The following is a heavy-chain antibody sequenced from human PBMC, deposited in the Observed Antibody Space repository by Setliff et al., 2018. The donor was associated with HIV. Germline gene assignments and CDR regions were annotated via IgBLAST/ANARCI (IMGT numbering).Heavy chain of an antibody. D-gene: IGHD4-17*01. CDR2: IYFSGHT. CDR1: GGSISSNW. CDR3: ARDIWAYGPMGS. J-gene: IGHJ5*02. V-gene: IGHV4-4*02. Sequence: SETLSLTCAVSGGSISSNWWSWVRQPPGKGLEWIGEIYFSGHTNYNPSLKSRVTLSLDNSKNQFSLKLTSVTAADTAVYYCARDIWAYGPMGSWGQGTLVTVSS.